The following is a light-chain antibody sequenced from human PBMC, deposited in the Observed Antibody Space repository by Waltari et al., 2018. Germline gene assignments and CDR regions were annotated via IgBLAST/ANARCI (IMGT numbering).Light chain of an antibody. CDR2: DAS. V-gene: IGKV3-11*01. CDR3: QQRSSWPS. Sequence: EIVLTQSPATLSLSPGERATLSCRASQSVSTYLAWYQHKPGQAPRLLIYDASNRATGIPARFSGSGSGTDFTLTISSLEPEDFVVYYCQQRSSWPSFGQGTRLEIK. J-gene: IGKJ5*01. CDR1: QSVSTY.